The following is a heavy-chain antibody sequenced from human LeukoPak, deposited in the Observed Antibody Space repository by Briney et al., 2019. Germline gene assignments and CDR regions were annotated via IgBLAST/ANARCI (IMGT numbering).Heavy chain of an antibody. D-gene: IGHD3-10*01. CDR2: IYYSGST. CDR3: ARGVGELLSYYYYYYMDV. J-gene: IGHJ6*03. CDR1: GGSISSYY. V-gene: IGHV4-59*01. Sequence: PSETLSLTCTVSGGSISSYYWSWIRQPPGKGLEWIGSIYYSGSTYYNPSLKSRVTISIDTSKNQFSLKLSSVTAADTAVYYCARGVGELLSYYYYYYMDVWGKGTTVTISS.